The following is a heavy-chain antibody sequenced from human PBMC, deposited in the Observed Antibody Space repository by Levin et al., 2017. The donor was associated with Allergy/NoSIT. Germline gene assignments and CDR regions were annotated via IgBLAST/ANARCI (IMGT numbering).Heavy chain of an antibody. D-gene: IGHD6-13*01. V-gene: IGHV4-4*07. Sequence: TASETLSLTCTVSGGSIRNHYWSWIRQPAGKALEWIGRIYASGSSNYNPSLKSRVTMSIDTSKNQFSLKLNSVTAADTAMYYCARLITSSSHYFGVDVWGQGTTVTVSS. CDR2: IYASGSS. CDR1: GGSIRNHY. J-gene: IGHJ6*02. CDR3: ARLITSSSHYFGVDV.